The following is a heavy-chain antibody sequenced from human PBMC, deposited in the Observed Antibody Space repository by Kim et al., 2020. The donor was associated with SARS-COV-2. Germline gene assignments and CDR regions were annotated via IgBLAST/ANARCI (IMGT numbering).Heavy chain of an antibody. J-gene: IGHJ6*02. V-gene: IGHV1-3*01. CDR2: INAGNGNT. CDR1: GYTFTSYA. Sequence: ASVKVSCKASGYTFTSYAMHWVRQAPGQRLEWMGWINAGNGNTKYSQKFQGRVTITRDTSASTAYMELSSLRSEDTAVYYCAREDIVVVPAASRPNYYGMDVWGQGTTVTVSS. CDR3: AREDIVVVPAASRPNYYGMDV. D-gene: IGHD2-2*01.